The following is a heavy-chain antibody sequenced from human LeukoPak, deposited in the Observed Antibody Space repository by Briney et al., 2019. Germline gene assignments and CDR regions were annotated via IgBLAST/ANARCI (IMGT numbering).Heavy chain of an antibody. J-gene: IGHJ4*02. Sequence: PGGSLRLSCAASGFTFDDYGMSWVRQAPGKGLEWVSGINWNGGSTGYADSVKGRFTISRDNAKNSLYLQMNSLRAEDTALYYCARVRAAGPYDILTGYYSQGPGAFDYWGQGTLVTVSS. CDR3: ARVRAAGPYDILTGYYSQGPGAFDY. D-gene: IGHD3-9*01. CDR1: GFTFDDYG. V-gene: IGHV3-20*04. CDR2: INWNGGST.